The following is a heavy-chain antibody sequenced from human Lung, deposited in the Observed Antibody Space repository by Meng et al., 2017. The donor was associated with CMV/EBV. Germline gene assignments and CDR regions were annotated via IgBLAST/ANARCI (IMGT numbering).Heavy chain of an antibody. J-gene: IGHJ3*02. CDR1: GININTYW. CDR3: AREPGRGAFDI. CDR2: IYSDGIST. Sequence: SCAVSGININTYWMHWVRQDPGKGLVWLSRIYSDGISTRYADSVKGRFTISRDNTKNTLYLQMNGLRAEDTAVYYCAREPGRGAFDIWGQGTRVTV. D-gene: IGHD3-10*01. V-gene: IGHV3-74*01.